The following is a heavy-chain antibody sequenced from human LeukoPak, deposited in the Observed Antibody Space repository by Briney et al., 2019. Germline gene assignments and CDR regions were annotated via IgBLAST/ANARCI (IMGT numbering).Heavy chain of an antibody. D-gene: IGHD6-25*01. CDR1: GFTFSSYW. CDR3: ARGLPGHTSALGY. J-gene: IGHJ4*02. V-gene: IGHV3-74*01. Sequence: GGSLRLSCVASGFTFSSYWMHWVRQAPGRGLVWVSRINSDGSSTTYADSVKGRFTISRDNAKNTVYVQMNSLRAEDTAVYYCARGLPGHTSALGYWGQGTLVTVSS. CDR2: INSDGSST.